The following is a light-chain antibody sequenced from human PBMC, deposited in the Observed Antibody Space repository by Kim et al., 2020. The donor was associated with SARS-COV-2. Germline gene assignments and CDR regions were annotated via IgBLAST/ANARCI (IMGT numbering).Light chain of an antibody. CDR2: RNN. CDR3: TAWDHNLSAHV. V-gene: IGLV10-54*04. J-gene: IGLJ2*01. Sequence: RQTATLASPGNKDNVGNGGVFWLQQNQGHPPKLVSYRNNKRPSGISERFSASRSGDTASLTITGLQPEDEAYYYCTAWDHNLSAHVFGGGTQLTVL. CDR1: KDNVGNGG.